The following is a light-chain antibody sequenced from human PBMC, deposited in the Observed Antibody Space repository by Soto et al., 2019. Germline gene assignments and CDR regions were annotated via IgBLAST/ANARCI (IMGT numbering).Light chain of an antibody. CDR3: QSYDRSLSGYV. Sequence: QSVLTQPPSVSGAPGQRVTISCSGTSSNIGAGYDVHWYHQLPGTAPKLLISGNSDRPSGVPDRFSGSKSGTSASLAITGLQAEDEADYYCQSYDRSLSGYVFGTGPKV. CDR1: SSNIGAGYD. J-gene: IGLJ1*01. CDR2: GNS. V-gene: IGLV1-40*01.